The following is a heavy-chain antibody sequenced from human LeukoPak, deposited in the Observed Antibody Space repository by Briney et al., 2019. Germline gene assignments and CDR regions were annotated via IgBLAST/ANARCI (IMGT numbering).Heavy chain of an antibody. CDR3: ASFLYGGARPRDY. CDR2: IYYSGST. Sequence: LRLSCAASGFTVSSNYMSWVRQPPGKGLEWIGYIYYSGSTYYNPSLKSRVTISVDTSKNQFSLKLSSVTAADTAVYYCASFLYGGARPRDYWGQGTLVTVSS. V-gene: IGHV4-30-4*08. CDR1: GFTVSSNY. J-gene: IGHJ4*02. D-gene: IGHD4-17*01.